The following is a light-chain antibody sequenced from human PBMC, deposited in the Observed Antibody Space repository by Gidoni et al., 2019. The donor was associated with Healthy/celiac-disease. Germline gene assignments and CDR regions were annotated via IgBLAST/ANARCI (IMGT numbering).Light chain of an antibody. CDR1: QSVLYSSNNKNY. J-gene: IGKJ4*01. CDR3: QQYYSTPPALT. Sequence: IVMTQSPDSLAVSLGERATINCKPSQSVLYSSNNKNYLAWYQQKPGQPPKLLIYWASTRESGVPDRFSGSGSGTDFTLTISSLQAEDVAVYYCQQYYSTPPALTFGGGTKVEIK. V-gene: IGKV4-1*01. CDR2: WAS.